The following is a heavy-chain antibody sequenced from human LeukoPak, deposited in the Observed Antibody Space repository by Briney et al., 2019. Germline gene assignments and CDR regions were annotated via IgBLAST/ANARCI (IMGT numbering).Heavy chain of an antibody. CDR1: GGSISSHY. CDR2: IYYSGST. D-gene: IGHD3-10*01. V-gene: IGHV4-59*11. Sequence: SETLSLTCTVSGGSISSHYWSWIRQPPGKGLEWIGYIYYSGSTNYNPSLKSRVTISVDTSKNQFALKLSSVTAADTAVYYCASYYYGSGSLDYWGQGTLVTVSS. CDR3: ASYYYGSGSLDY. J-gene: IGHJ4*02.